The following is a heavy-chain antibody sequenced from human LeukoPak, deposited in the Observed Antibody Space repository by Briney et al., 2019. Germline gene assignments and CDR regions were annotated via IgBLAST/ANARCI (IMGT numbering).Heavy chain of an antibody. CDR2: VFYTGSF. Sequence: KPSETPSLTCAVSGGSLSGSYWSWIRQFPGKGLEWIGFVFYTGSFDYNPSLKSRVRISVDTSRNQFSLKLSSVTAADTAVYYCARGSSLYDYWGQGTLVTVSS. CDR1: GGSLSGSY. CDR3: ARGSSLYDY. J-gene: IGHJ4*02. V-gene: IGHV4-59*01. D-gene: IGHD6-13*01.